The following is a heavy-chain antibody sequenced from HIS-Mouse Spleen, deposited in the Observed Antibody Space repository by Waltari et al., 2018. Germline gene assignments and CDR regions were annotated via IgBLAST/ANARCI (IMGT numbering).Heavy chain of an antibody. Sequence: QLQLQESGPGLVKPSETLSLTSTVPGCSLSSSRYYAAWIRQPPGKGLEWIGSIYYSGSTYYNPSLKSRVTISVDTSKNQFSLKLSSVTAADTAVYYCAREIPYSSSWYDWYFDLWGRGTLVTVSS. J-gene: IGHJ2*01. CDR1: GCSLSSSRYY. D-gene: IGHD6-13*01. V-gene: IGHV4-39*07. CDR2: IYYSGST. CDR3: AREIPYSSSWYDWYFDL.